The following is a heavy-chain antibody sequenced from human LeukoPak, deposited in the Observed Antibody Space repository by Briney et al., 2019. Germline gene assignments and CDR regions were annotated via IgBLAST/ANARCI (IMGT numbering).Heavy chain of an antibody. CDR2: IYPGDSDT. D-gene: IGHD5-18*01. CDR3: ARVDTAMECPGY. CDR1: GYSFTSYW. V-gene: IGHV5-51*01. Sequence: GAPLKTSSKGAGYSFTSYWIGWGRRMPGKGLEWMGIIYPGDSDTRYSQSFQGQVTISADKSITTAYLQWSSLKASDTAMYYCARVDTAMECPGYGGQGTLVTVSS. J-gene: IGHJ4*02.